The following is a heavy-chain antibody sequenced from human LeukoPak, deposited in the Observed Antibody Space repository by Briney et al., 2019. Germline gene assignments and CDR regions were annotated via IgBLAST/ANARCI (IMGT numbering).Heavy chain of an antibody. D-gene: IGHD6-13*01. J-gene: IGHJ6*03. CDR2: MYTSGST. Sequence: KSSETLSLTCTVSGGSISSGNYYWSWIRQPAGKGLEWIGRMYTSGSTNYNPSLKSRVTISVDTSKNQFSLKLSSVTAADTAVYYCARGRVSSSSWSSTYYYYFYMDVWGKGTTVTVSS. CDR3: ARGRVSSSSWSSTYYYYFYMDV. CDR1: GGSISSGNYY. V-gene: IGHV4-61*02.